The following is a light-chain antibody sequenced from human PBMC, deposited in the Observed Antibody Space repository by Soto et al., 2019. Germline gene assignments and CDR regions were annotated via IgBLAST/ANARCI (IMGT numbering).Light chain of an antibody. CDR3: QQYDISWT. CDR1: QSVSSNH. V-gene: IGKV3-20*01. Sequence: DIVLTQSPGTLSLSPGERATLSCRASQSVSSNHLAWYQQKPGQAPRLLIYGVSSRATGIPDRFSGSGSGTDFTLTISRLEPEDFAVYYCQQYDISWTFGQGTKVDIK. CDR2: GVS. J-gene: IGKJ1*01.